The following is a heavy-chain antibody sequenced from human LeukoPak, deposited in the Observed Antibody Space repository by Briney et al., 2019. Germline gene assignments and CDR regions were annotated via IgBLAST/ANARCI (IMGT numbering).Heavy chain of an antibody. J-gene: IGHJ4*02. Sequence: SETLSLTCTVSGYSISSGYYWGWIRQPPGKGLEWIGYIYYSGSTNYNPSLKSRVTISLDTSKNQFSLKLNSVTAADTAVYYCARDRPNRVGYFDYWGQGTLVTVSS. CDR3: ARDRPNRVGYFDY. CDR2: IYYSGST. CDR1: GYSISSGYY. V-gene: IGHV4-38-2*02. D-gene: IGHD2/OR15-2a*01.